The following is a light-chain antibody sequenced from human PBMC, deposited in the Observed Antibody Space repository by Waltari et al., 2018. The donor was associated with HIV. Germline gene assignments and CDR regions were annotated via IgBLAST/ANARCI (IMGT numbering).Light chain of an antibody. Sequence: VLTQPPSASGTPGQRVTISCSGGRFNIGSNSVTWYQHLPGTAPRLLIFNNNQRPSGVPDLFSGSKSGTSASLAISGLQSEDEADYYCAAWDESLNGLFGGLFGGGTKLTVL. J-gene: IGLJ2*01. CDR1: RFNIGSNS. CDR3: AAWDESLNGLFGGL. CDR2: NNN. V-gene: IGLV1-44*01.